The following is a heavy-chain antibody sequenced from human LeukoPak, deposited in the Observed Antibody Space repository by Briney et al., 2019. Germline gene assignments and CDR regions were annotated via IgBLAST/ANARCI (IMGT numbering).Heavy chain of an antibody. V-gene: IGHV4-4*02. Sequence: PSETLSLTCAVSGDSISTNYWWTWIRQPPGKGLEWIGEISHSGATNYNPSLKSRVTISVDKSQNHFSLNLSSVTAADTAMYYCARGGTGNCDPWGQGTLVTVSS. CDR3: ARGGTGNCDP. D-gene: IGHD1-1*01. CDR2: ISHSGAT. J-gene: IGHJ5*02. CDR1: GDSISTNYW.